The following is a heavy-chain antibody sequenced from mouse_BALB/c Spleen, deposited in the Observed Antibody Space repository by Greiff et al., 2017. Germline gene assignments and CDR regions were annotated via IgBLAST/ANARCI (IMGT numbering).Heavy chain of an antibody. J-gene: IGHJ3*01. D-gene: IGHD2-10*02. V-gene: IGHV1S81*02. CDR1: GYTFTSYW. CDR3: ARSKYGNYLFAY. CDR2: INPSNGRT. Sequence: QVQLQQSGAELVKPGASVKLSCKASGYTFTSYWMHWVKQRPGQGLEWIGEINPSNGRTNYNEKFKSKATLTVDKSSSTAYMQLSSLTSEDSAVYYCARSKYGNYLFAYWGQGTLVTVSA.